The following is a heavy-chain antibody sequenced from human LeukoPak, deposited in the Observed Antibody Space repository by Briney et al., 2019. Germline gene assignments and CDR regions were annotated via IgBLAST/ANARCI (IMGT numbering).Heavy chain of an antibody. V-gene: IGHV3-53*01. CDR2: IYSGGST. J-gene: IGHJ4*02. Sequence: PGGSLRLSCAASGFTVSSNYMSWVRQAPGKGLEWVSVIYSGGSTYYADSVKGRFTISRDNSKNTLYLQMNSLRAEDTAVYYCARQIMTTVVTPFDYWGQGTLVTVSS. CDR1: GFTVSSNY. CDR3: ARQIMTTVVTPFDY. D-gene: IGHD4-23*01.